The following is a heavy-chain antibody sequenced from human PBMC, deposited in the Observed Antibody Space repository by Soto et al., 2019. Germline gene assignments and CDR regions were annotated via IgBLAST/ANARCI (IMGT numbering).Heavy chain of an antibody. CDR3: ARDGKWEPEGYYYYYYGMDV. CDR1: GFTFSSYA. CDR2: ISYDGSNK. V-gene: IGHV3-30-3*01. J-gene: IGHJ6*02. D-gene: IGHD1-26*01. Sequence: QVQPVESGGGVVQPGRSLRLSCAASGFTFSSYAMHWVRQAPGKGLEWVAVISYDGSNKYYADSVKGRFTISRDNSKNTLYLQMNSLRAEDTAVYYCARDGKWEPEGYYYYYYGMDVWGQGTTVTVSS.